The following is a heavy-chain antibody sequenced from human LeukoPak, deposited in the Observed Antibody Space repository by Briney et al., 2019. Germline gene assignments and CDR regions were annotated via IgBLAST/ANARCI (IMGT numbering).Heavy chain of an antibody. CDR3: ARDSSGYVWGSYRLDY. Sequence: GGSLRLSCAASGFTFSSYWMGWVRQAPGKGLEWVANIKQDGSEKYYVDSVKGRFTISRDNAKNSLYLQMNSLRAEDTAVYYCARDSSGYVWGSYRLDYWGQGTLVTVSS. CDR2: IKQDGSEK. CDR1: GFTFSSYW. D-gene: IGHD3-16*02. J-gene: IGHJ4*02. V-gene: IGHV3-7*01.